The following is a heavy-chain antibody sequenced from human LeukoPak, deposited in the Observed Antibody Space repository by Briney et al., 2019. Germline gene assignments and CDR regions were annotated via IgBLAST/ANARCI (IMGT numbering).Heavy chain of an antibody. CDR2: ISPGGEIT. V-gene: IGHV3-23*01. CDR1: GFTFSTYN. CDR3: AKDNGWLHYCH. J-gene: IGHJ4*02. D-gene: IGHD5-24*01. Sequence: GGSLRLSCAASGFTFSTYNMNWVRQAPGKGLEWVSGISPGGEITYYADSVKGRFTISRDNSKNTVSLQMHSLRAEDTATYYCAKDNGWLHYCHWGQGTLVTVSS.